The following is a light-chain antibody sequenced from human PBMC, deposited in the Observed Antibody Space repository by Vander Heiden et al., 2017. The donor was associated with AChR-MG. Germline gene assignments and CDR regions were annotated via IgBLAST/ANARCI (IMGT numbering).Light chain of an antibody. V-gene: IGLV1-47*01. CDR2: RNN. J-gene: IGLJ3*02. CDR1: SSHIGSNY. CDR3: AAWDDSLSGRV. Sequence: QSVLTQPPSASGTPGQRVTIPCSGSSSHIGSNYVYGYQQHPGTAPNLVIYRNNQRPSGVPDRFSGSKSGTAASLAISGLRSEDEADDYCAAWDDSLSGRVFGGGTKLTVL.